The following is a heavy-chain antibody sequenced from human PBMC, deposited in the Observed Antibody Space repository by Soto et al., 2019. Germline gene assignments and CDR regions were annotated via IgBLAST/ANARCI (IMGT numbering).Heavy chain of an antibody. D-gene: IGHD6-13*01. V-gene: IGHV3-23*01. Sequence: EVQLLESGGGLVQPGGSLRLSCAASGFTFSNYAMSWVRQAPGKGLEWVSAISGSGGNTYYADSVKGRFTISRDNSKSGCSLQRNSLRAEDTAVYYCAKGRAAGTKGWLDPWGQGTLVTVSS. J-gene: IGHJ5*02. CDR2: ISGSGGNT. CDR1: GFTFSNYA. CDR3: AKGRAAGTKGWLDP.